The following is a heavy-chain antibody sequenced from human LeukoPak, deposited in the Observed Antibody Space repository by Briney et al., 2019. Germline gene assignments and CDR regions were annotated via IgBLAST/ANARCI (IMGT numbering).Heavy chain of an antibody. CDR2: IYYSGST. CDR1: GGSISSYY. Sequence: SETLSLTCTVSGGSISSYYWSWIRQPPGKGLEWIGYIYYSGSTNYNPSLKSRVTISVDTSKNQFSLKLSSVTAADTAVYYCARGPTIFENYYYYMDVWGKGTTVTVSS. V-gene: IGHV4-59*01. D-gene: IGHD3-3*01. J-gene: IGHJ6*03. CDR3: ARGPTIFENYYYYMDV.